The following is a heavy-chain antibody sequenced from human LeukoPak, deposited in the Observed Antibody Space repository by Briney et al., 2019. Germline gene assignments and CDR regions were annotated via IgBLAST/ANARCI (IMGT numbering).Heavy chain of an antibody. Sequence: PSETLSLTCTVSGGSISSYYWSWIRQPPGKGLEWIGYIYYSGSTNYNPSLKSRVTISVDTSKNQFSLKLSSVTAADTAVYYCARARSITIFGVAEGWFDPWGQGTLVTVSS. J-gene: IGHJ5*02. V-gene: IGHV4-59*01. CDR1: GGSISSYY. D-gene: IGHD3-3*01. CDR3: ARARSITIFGVAEGWFDP. CDR2: IYYSGST.